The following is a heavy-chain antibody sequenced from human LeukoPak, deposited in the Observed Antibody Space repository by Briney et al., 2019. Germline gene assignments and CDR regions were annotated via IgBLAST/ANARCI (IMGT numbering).Heavy chain of an antibody. CDR1: GFTFSSYG. CDR2: IRYDGSNK. Sequence: GGSLRLSCAASGFTFSSYGMHWVRQSPGEGLEWVAFIRYDGSNKYYADSVKGRFTISRDNSKNTLFLVMNSLRAEDTAVYYCAKDLVVAGMGFFDYWGQGTLVTVSS. V-gene: IGHV3-30*02. D-gene: IGHD6-19*01. CDR3: AKDLVVAGMGFFDY. J-gene: IGHJ4*02.